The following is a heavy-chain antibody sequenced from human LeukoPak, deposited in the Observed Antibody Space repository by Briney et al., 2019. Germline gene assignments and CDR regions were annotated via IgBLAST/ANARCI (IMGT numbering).Heavy chain of an antibody. J-gene: IGHJ4*02. V-gene: IGHV4-38-2*02. Sequence: SETLSLTCSVSGYSISSGYFWGWIRQPPGKGLEWIGTIYHSGSTYYNPSLKSRVTISVDTSKNQFSLKLSSVTAADTAVYYCARLAYCGGDCYSKYYFDYWGQGTLVTVSS. D-gene: IGHD2-21*02. CDR1: GYSISSGYF. CDR3: ARLAYCGGDCYSKYYFDY. CDR2: IYHSGST.